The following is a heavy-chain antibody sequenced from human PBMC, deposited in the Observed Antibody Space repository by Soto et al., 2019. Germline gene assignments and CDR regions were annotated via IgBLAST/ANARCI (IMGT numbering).Heavy chain of an antibody. V-gene: IGHV4-4*07. D-gene: IGHD5-12*01. J-gene: IGHJ6*02. CDR2: IHSSGTF. CDR1: GASISNAY. Sequence: QVQLQESGPGLVKPSETLSLTCTVSGASISNAYWSWIRQAAGKRLEWIGRIHSSGTFNYNPSITRRVSISRDTSKNQISLKLSSVTAADTAVYYCARDNIVSKGYGMDVWGQGTTVTVSS. CDR3: ARDNIVSKGYGMDV.